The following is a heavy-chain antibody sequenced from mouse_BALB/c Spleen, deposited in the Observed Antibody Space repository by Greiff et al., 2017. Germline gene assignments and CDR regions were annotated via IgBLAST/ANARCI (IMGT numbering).Heavy chain of an antibody. CDR3: AVPYCGSSYGDFDD. D-gene: IGHD1-1*01. Sequence: VQLVESGPGLVAPSQSLSITCTVSGFSLSRYSVHWVRQPPGKGLEWLGKIWGGGSTDYNSALKSRLCISKDNSKNQVFLKMNSLQTDDAAMYYCAVPYCGSSYGDFDDWGEGTTVTVSS. CDR2: IWGGGST. CDR1: GFSLSRYS. J-gene: IGHJ1*01. V-gene: IGHV2-6-4*01.